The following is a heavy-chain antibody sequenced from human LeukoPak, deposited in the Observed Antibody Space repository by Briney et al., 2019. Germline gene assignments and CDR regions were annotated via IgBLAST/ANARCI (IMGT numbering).Heavy chain of an antibody. J-gene: IGHJ3*02. V-gene: IGHV1-24*01. D-gene: IGHD7-27*01. CDR3: ATEGLTQTGDAFDI. Sequence: ASVKVSCKVSGYTLTELSMHWVRRAPGKGLEWMGGFDPEDGETIYAQKFQGRVTMTEDTSTDTAYMELSSLRSEDTAVYYCATEGLTQTGDAFDIWDQGTMVTVSS. CDR2: FDPEDGET. CDR1: GYTLTELS.